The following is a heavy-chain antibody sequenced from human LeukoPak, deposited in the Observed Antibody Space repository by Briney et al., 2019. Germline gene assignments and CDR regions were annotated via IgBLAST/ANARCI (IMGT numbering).Heavy chain of an antibody. Sequence: GASVKVSCRDSGYTFTGYHIHWVRQAPGQGLEWMGRINPNSGDTNYAQNFQGRVTMTRDTSINTAYMELSRLRSDDTAVYYCARDYCSSTSCLFDYWGQGTLVTVSS. CDR2: INPNSGDT. J-gene: IGHJ4*02. CDR3: ARDYCSSTSCLFDY. V-gene: IGHV1-2*06. CDR1: GYTFTGYH. D-gene: IGHD2-2*01.